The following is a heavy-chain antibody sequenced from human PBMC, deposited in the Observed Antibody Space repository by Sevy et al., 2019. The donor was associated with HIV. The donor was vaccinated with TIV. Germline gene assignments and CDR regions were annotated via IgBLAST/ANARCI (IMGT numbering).Heavy chain of an antibody. CDR1: GFSFSTHA. CDR2: ITFDGSDK. J-gene: IGHJ4*02. CDR3: AGDAGYSTVWYPGY. D-gene: IGHD6-19*01. V-gene: IGHV3-30*03. Sequence: GGSLRLSCAASGFSFSTHAMHWVRQAPGKGLEWVTVITFDGSDKYYTDSVKGRFTISRDDSKNTLLLQVSSLRAEDTAVYYWAGDAGYSTVWYPGYWGQGTLVTVSS.